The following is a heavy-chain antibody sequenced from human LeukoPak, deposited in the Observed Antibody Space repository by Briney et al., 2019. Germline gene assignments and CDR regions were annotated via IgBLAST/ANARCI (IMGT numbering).Heavy chain of an antibody. V-gene: IGHV4-39*01. CDR1: GDSFTTSFYF. CDR3: ARHSKIVLATGWFDP. D-gene: IGHD3-16*02. Sequence: PSETLSLTCSVSGDSFTTSFYFWGWVRQPPGKALEWIGSIYYTGTTYYNPSLKNRVIISEDTSKNQFYLQMTSVAAADTALYFCARHSKIVLATGWFDPWGQGVLVTVSS. J-gene: IGHJ5*02. CDR2: IYYTGTT.